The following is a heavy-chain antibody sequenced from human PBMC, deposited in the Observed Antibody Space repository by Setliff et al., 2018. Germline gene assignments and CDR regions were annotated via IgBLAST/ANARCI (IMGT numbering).Heavy chain of an antibody. CDR3: ARESGSPRYMDV. J-gene: IGHJ6*03. D-gene: IGHD3-3*01. Sequence: SVKVSCKASGGTFNNYAISWVRQAPGQGLKWMGGIIPIFGTTEYAQKFQGRVTITADESTSTAYMELSSLRSEDTAVYYCARESGSPRYMDVWGNGSTVTVAS. CDR1: GGTFNNYA. V-gene: IGHV1-69*13. CDR2: IIPIFGTT.